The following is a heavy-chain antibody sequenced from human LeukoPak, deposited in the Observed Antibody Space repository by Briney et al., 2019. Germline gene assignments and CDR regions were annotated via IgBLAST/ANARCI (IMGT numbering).Heavy chain of an antibody. J-gene: IGHJ4*02. CDR3: ARGYQQQLADY. Sequence: SGTLSLTCTVSGGSISSGDYYWSWIRQPPGKGLEWIGYIYYSGSTYYNPSLKSRVTISVDTSKNQFSLKLSSVTVADTAVYYCARGYQQQLADYWGQGTLVTVSS. CDR2: IYYSGST. V-gene: IGHV4-30-4*01. D-gene: IGHD6-13*01. CDR1: GGSISSGDYY.